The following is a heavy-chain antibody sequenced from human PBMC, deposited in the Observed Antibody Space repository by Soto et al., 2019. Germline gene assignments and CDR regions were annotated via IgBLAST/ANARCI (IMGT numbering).Heavy chain of an antibody. CDR1: GGTFSSYA. V-gene: IGHV1-69*01. Sequence: QVQLVQSGAEVKKPGSSVKVSCKASGGTFSSYAISWVRQAPGQGLEWMGGIIPIFGTANYAQKFQGRVTITADESTSTAYMELSSLRSEDTAVYYCARDQGRGITFGGVITSYYGMDVWGQGSTVTVSS. J-gene: IGHJ6*02. CDR2: IIPIFGTA. D-gene: IGHD3-16*02. CDR3: ARDQGRGITFGGVITSYYGMDV.